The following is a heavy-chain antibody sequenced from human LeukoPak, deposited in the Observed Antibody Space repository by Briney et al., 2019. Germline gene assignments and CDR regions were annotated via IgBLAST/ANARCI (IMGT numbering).Heavy chain of an antibody. J-gene: IGHJ5*02. V-gene: IGHV1-2*02. CDR2: INPNSGAT. D-gene: IGHD3-16*02. CDR1: GYTFTDYY. CDR3: ARGCIVMGDYDWFDP. Sequence: ASVKVSCKASGYTFTDYYVHWVRQVPGQGLQWLGWINPNSGATNYAQKFQGRVTMARDTSIDTAYMDLSRLTSDDTAVYFCARGCIVMGDYDWFDPWGQGTLVTVSS.